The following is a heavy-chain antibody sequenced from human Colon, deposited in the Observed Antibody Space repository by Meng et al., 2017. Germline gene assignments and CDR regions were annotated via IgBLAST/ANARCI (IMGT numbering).Heavy chain of an antibody. Sequence: LSLTCAASGFTFSSYAMSWVRQAPGKGLEWVSAFSASGDATFYADSVKGRFTISRNNSKNTLVLQMNSLRADDTAVYYCAKDVMLRGLTTYYFDNWGQGTLVTVSS. J-gene: IGHJ4*02. CDR3: AKDVMLRGLTTYYFDN. CDR1: GFTFSSYA. D-gene: IGHD3-10*01. V-gene: IGHV3-23*01. CDR2: FSASGDAT.